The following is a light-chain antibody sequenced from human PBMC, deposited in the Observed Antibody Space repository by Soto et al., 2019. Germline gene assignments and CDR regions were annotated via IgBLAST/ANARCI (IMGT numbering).Light chain of an antibody. J-gene: IGKJ4*01. CDR3: QQYGTSPLT. CDR1: QSVSSSY. CDR2: GAS. V-gene: IGKV3-20*01. Sequence: EIVLTQSPGTLSLSPGERATLSCRASQSVSSSYLAWYQQKPGQAPRLLIYGASSRATGIADRFSGSGSGTDFTLTISRLEPEDCAVYYCQQYGTSPLTFGGGTKVEIK.